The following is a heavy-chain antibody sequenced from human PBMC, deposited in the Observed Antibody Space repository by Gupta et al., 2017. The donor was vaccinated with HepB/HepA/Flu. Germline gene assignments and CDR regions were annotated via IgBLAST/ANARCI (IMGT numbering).Heavy chain of an antibody. CDR1: GYTFTSYG. CDR3: VRGSLGEFHY. V-gene: IGHV1-18*01. CDR2: VETYKEYS. J-gene: IGHJ4*02. D-gene: IGHD4-17*01. Sequence: QVHLVQSGPEMKKPGASVKVSCKASGYTFTSYGFSWVRQAPGQGLEWMGWVETYKEYSNYRQKFQGRVIMTTDLATRTAYMELKNLTSDDTALYFCVRGSLGEFHYWGQGTLVTVSS.